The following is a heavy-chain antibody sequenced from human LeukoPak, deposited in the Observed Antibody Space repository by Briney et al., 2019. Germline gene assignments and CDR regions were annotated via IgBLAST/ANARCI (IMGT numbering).Heavy chain of an antibody. V-gene: IGHV1-69*13. Sequence: SVKVSCKASGGTFSSYAISWVRQAPGQGLEWMGGIIPIFGTANYAQKFQGRVTITADESTSTAYMELSSLRSEDTAVYYCARVLRVDTARVEEYYFDYWGQGPWSPSPQ. CDR1: GGTFSSYA. CDR2: IIPIFGTA. CDR3: ARVLRVDTARVEEYYFDY. D-gene: IGHD5-18*01. J-gene: IGHJ4*02.